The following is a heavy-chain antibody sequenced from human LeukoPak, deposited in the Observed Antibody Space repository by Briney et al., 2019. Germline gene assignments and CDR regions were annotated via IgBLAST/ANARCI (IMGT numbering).Heavy chain of an antibody. J-gene: IGHJ4*02. CDR2: INHSGST. Sequence: SETLSLTCAVYGGSFSGYYWSWIRQPPGKGLEWIGEINHSGSTNYNPSLKSRVTISVDTSKNQFSLKLSSVTAADTAVYYCARHGSSSYFDYWGQGTLVTVSS. V-gene: IGHV4-34*01. D-gene: IGHD6-6*01. CDR1: GGSFSGYY. CDR3: ARHGSSSYFDY.